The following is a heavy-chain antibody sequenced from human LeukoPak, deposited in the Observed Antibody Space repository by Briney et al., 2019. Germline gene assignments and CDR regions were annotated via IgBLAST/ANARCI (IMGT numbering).Heavy chain of an antibody. CDR2: INGGGDTT. V-gene: IGHV3-23*01. CDR3: ASRVLLQH. CDR1: GFTFANSG. Sequence: GGSLRLSCVASGFTFANSGMSWVRQAPGKGLEWVSSINGGGDTTYYADSVRGRFTISRDNSKNTLFLQMNSLRVEDTAVYYCASRVLLQHWGQGTLVTVSS. D-gene: IGHD3-3*01. J-gene: IGHJ1*01.